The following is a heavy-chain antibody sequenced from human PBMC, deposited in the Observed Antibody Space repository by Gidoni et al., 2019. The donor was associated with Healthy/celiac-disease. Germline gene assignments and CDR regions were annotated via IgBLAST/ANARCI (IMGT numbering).Heavy chain of an antibody. J-gene: IGHJ6*02. V-gene: IGHV4-4*07. CDR1: GGSISSYY. D-gene: IGHD4-17*01. CDR3: ARDRLTVTPNYYYYYGMDV. CDR2: IYTSGST. Sequence: QVQLQESGPGLVKPSETLSLTCTVSGGSISSYYWSWIRQPAGKGLEWIGRIYTSGSTNYNPSLKSRVTMSVDTSKNQFSLKLSSVTAADTAVYYCARDRLTVTPNYYYYYGMDVWGQGTTVTVSS.